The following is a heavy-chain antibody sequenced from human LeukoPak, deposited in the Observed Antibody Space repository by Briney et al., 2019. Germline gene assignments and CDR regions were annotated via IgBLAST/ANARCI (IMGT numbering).Heavy chain of an antibody. V-gene: IGHV3-48*03. Sequence: GGSLGLSCAASGFTFSSYEMNWVRQAPGKGLEWVSYISSSGSTIYYADSVKGRFTISRDNAKNSLYLQMNSLRAEDTAAYHCARDLRYCSGGSCYTNDYWGQGTPVTVSS. J-gene: IGHJ4*02. CDR3: ARDLRYCSGGSCYTNDY. CDR1: GFTFSSYE. CDR2: ISSSGSTI. D-gene: IGHD2-15*01.